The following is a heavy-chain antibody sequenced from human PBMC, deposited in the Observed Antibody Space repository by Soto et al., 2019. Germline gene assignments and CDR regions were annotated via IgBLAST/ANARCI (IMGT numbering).Heavy chain of an antibody. D-gene: IGHD4-17*01. J-gene: IGHJ4*02. CDR3: ARFDYGDVTLDC. V-gene: IGHV4-39*01. Sequence: QLQLQESGPGLVKPSETLSLTCTVSGGSISSSSYYWGWIRQPPGKGLEWIGSIYYSGSTYYNPSLKSRVAIPVDTSKNQFSLKLSSVTAADTAVYYCARFDYGDVTLDCWGQGTLDTVSS. CDR1: GGSISSSSYY. CDR2: IYYSGST.